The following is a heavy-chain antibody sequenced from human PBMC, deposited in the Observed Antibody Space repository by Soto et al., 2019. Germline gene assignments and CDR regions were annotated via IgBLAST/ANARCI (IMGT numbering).Heavy chain of an antibody. CDR3: ARGVSYSYGPRPYYYYYMDV. CDR2: IYYSGST. Sequence: PSETLSLTCTVSGGSISSYYWSWIRQPPGKGLEWIGYIYYSGSTNYNPSLKSRVTISVDTSKNQFSLKLSSVTAADTAVYYCARGVSYSYGPRPYYYYYMDVWGKGTTVTVSS. J-gene: IGHJ6*03. D-gene: IGHD5-18*01. CDR1: GGSISSYY. V-gene: IGHV4-59*01.